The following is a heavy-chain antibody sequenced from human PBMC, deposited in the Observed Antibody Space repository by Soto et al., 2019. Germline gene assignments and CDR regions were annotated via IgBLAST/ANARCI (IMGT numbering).Heavy chain of an antibody. CDR2: IRSKAYGGTT. CDR1: GFTFGDYA. J-gene: IGHJ3*02. D-gene: IGHD1-26*01. CDR3: ARAVGANPTVGPDAFDI. Sequence: GGSLRLSCTASGFTFGDYAMSWFRQAPGKGLEWVGFIRSKAYGGTTEYAASVKGRFTISRDDSKSIAYLQMNSLRAEDTAVYYCARAVGANPTVGPDAFDIWGQGTMVTVSS. V-gene: IGHV3-49*03.